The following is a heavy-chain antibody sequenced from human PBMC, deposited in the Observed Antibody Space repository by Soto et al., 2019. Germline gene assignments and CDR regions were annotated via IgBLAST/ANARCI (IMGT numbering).Heavy chain of an antibody. CDR2: INPNSGGT. Sequence: ASVKVSCKASGYTFTDYYMHWVRQAPGQGLEWMGWINPNSGGTDYAQNFQGRIIMTRDTSISTAYMDLSRLTSDDTAVYYCARAGRSSIWYWFDPCGQGPLVTVYS. CDR1: GYTFTDYY. J-gene: IGHJ5*02. D-gene: IGHD6-13*01. V-gene: IGHV1-2*02. CDR3: ARAGRSSIWYWFDP.